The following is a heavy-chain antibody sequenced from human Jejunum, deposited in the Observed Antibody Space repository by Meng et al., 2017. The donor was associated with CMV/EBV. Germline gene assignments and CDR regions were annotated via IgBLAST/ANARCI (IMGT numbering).Heavy chain of an antibody. CDR1: GITFSAYA. CDR3: AAYGPGSYSVDY. Sequence: WVVYGITFSAYAIHWIRQDQGKGLKYVSSISQNGGTTNYAKSVEGRFTISRDSSKNTLYLQMGSLRPDDMAVYYCAAYGPGSYSVDYWGQGTLVTVSS. D-gene: IGHD3-10*01. J-gene: IGHJ4*02. CDR2: ISQNGGTT. V-gene: IGHV3-64*01.